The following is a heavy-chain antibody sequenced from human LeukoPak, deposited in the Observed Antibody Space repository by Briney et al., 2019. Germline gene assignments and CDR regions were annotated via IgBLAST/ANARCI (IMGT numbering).Heavy chain of an antibody. J-gene: IGHJ3*02. D-gene: IGHD1-26*01. CDR2: IIPIFGTA. V-gene: IGHV1-69*05. Sequence: ASAKVSCKASGGTFSSYAISWVRQAPGQGLEWMGGIIPIFGTANYAQKFQGRVTITTDESTSTAYMELSSLRSEDTAVYYCARDRMRWELLPDAFDIWGQGTMVTVSS. CDR3: ARDRMRWELLPDAFDI. CDR1: GGTFSSYA.